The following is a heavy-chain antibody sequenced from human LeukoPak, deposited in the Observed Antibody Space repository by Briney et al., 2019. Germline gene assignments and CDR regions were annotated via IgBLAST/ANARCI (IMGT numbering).Heavy chain of an antibody. D-gene: IGHD6-19*01. CDR2: IIYSGGTT. V-gene: IGHV3-23*01. CDR3: AKTQGGIAVAAHGGWVDY. J-gene: IGHJ4*02. CDR1: GFTFSSYA. Sequence: PGGSLRLSCAASGFTFSSYAMTWVRQAPGEGLEWVSSIIYSGGTTYYADSVKGRFTVSRDNSKNTLYLQMNSLRAEDTAIYYCAKTQGGIAVAAHGGWVDYWGQGTLVTVSS.